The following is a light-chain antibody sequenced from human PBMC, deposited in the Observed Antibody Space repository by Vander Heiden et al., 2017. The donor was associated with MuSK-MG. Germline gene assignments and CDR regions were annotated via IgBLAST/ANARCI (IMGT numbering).Light chain of an antibody. CDR1: QTISSY. V-gene: IGKV1-39*01. J-gene: IGKJ4*01. Sequence: DIQMTQSPSSLSASVGDRVTITCRASQTISSYLTWYQQKPGQAPKVLIFAATRLHSGVPSRFSGSGSGTYFTLTISSLQPEDLATYYCQQSYVYPLTLGGGTKVEI. CDR2: AAT. CDR3: QQSYVYPLT.